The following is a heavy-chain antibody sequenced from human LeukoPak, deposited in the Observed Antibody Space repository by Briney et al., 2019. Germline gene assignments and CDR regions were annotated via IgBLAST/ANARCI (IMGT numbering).Heavy chain of an antibody. Sequence: SETLSLTCTVSGGSISSSSYYWGWIRQPPGKGLEWIGSIYYSGSTYYNPSLKSRVTISVDMSKNQFSLKLSSVTAADTAVYYCARLSLWFGPTWGQGTLVTVSS. CDR3: ARLSLWFGPT. CDR1: GGSISSSSYY. D-gene: IGHD3-10*01. J-gene: IGHJ5*02. V-gene: IGHV4-39*01. CDR2: IYYSGST.